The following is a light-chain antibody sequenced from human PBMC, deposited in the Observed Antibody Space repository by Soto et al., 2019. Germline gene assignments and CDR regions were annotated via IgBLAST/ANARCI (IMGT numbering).Light chain of an antibody. CDR3: MKRIEFKLT. CDR1: QSLLDSDDGNTY. CDR2: TVS. J-gene: IGKJ4*01. Sequence: DIVMTQTPLSLTVTPGEPASISCRSSQSLLDSDDGNTYLDWYLQKPGQSPQLLIYTVSYRASGVPDRFSGSGSGTDFTLKINRVEAEDVGVYYCMKRIEFKLTLGGGTKVDIK. V-gene: IGKV2-40*01.